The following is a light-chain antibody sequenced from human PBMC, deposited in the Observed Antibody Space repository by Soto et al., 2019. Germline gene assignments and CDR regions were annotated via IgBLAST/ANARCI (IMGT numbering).Light chain of an antibody. CDR1: RSDVGGYNY. Sequence: QSALTQPASMSGSPGQSITISCTGTRSDVGGYNYVSWYQQHPGKAPKLMIYEVSNRPSGVSNRFSGSKSGNTASLTISGLQAEDEADYYCSSYTTTSTLGVFGGGTQLTGL. CDR2: EVS. J-gene: IGLJ2*01. CDR3: SSYTTTSTLGV. V-gene: IGLV2-14*01.